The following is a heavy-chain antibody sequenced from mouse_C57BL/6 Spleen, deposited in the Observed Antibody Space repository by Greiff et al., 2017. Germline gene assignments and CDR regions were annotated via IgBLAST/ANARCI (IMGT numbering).Heavy chain of an antibody. D-gene: IGHD1-1*01. CDR2: INPNYGTI. CDR3: AREAGYYGSSLYAMDY. V-gene: IGHV1-39*01. CDR1: GYSFTDYN. Sequence: VQLKQSGPELVKPGASVKISCKASGYSFTDYNMNWVKQSNGKSLEWIGVINPNYGTISYNQKFKGKSKLTVDQSSSTAYMQLNSLTSKDSAVYYCAREAGYYGSSLYAMDYWGQGTSVTVSS. J-gene: IGHJ4*01.